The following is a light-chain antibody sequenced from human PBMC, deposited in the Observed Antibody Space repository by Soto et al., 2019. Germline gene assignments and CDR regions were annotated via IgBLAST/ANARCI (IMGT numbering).Light chain of an antibody. CDR1: QSVSSSY. Sequence: PGERVTLSCRASQSVSSSYLTWYQQKPGQAPXLLIYGASTRATSIPARFSGSGSGTDFTLTISSLQPEDFAVYYCQQDYNLPPFGGGTKVDIK. V-gene: IGKV3D-7*01. CDR3: QQDYNLPP. J-gene: IGKJ4*01. CDR2: GAS.